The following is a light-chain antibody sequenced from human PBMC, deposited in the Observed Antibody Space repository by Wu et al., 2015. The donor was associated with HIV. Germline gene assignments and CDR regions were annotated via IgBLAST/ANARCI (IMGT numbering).Light chain of an antibody. V-gene: IGKV1-27*01. Sequence: DIHLTQSPSFLSASIGDRVTISCRANQDIRSSLAWYQQKPGKVPKVLIYAASTLQSGAPSRFSGSGSGTDFTLTISSLQPEDVATYYCQKYNTAPWTFGQGTKVEIK. CDR1: QDIRSS. J-gene: IGKJ1*01. CDR2: AAS. CDR3: QKYNTAPWT.